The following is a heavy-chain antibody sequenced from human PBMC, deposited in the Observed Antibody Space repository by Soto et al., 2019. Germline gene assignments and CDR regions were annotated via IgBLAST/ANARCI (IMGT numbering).Heavy chain of an antibody. V-gene: IGHV4-30-4*01. D-gene: IGHD2-2*01. CDR1: GGSISSGDYY. CDR3: ATLVQDIVLLPAAMKFDY. Sequence: QVQLQESGPGLVKPSQTLSLTCTVSGGSISSGDYYWSWIRQPPGKGLEGIGYIYYSGSTYYNPSLKSRVKISVDTSKNQFSLKLSSVTAADTAVYYCATLVQDIVLLPAAMKFDYWGQGTLVTVSS. J-gene: IGHJ4*02. CDR2: IYYSGST.